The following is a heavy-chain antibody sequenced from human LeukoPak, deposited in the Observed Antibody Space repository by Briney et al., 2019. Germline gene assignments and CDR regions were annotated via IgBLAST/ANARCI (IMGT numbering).Heavy chain of an antibody. CDR1: GGSISSYY. D-gene: IGHD3-3*01. V-gene: IGHV4-30-4*08. J-gene: IGHJ3*02. CDR2: IYYSGST. Sequence: PSETLSLTCTVSGGSISSYYWSWIRQPPGKGLEWIGFIYYSGSTYYNPSLKSRVTISVDTSKNQFSLKLSSVTAADTAVYYCARAVGDFWSGYSAFDIWGQGTMVIVSS. CDR3: ARAVGDFWSGYSAFDI.